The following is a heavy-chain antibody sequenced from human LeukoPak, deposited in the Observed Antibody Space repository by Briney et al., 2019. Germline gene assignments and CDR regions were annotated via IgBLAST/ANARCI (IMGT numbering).Heavy chain of an antibody. V-gene: IGHV3-7*01. CDR3: ATLRESYYDFWSGSFRRDYYYYMDV. CDR1: GFIFTDYG. Sequence: PGGSLRLSCAASGFIFTDYGMHWVRQAPGKGLEWVANIKQDGSEEHYVDSVKGRFTISRDNAKNSLYLQMNSLRAEDTAVYYCATLRESYYDFWSGSFRRDYYYYMDVWGKGTTVTVSS. J-gene: IGHJ6*03. CDR2: IKQDGSEE. D-gene: IGHD3-3*01.